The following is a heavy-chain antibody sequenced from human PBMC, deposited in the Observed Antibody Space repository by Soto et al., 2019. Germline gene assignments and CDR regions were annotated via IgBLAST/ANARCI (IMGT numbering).Heavy chain of an antibody. CDR3: ARADIVATRTLDY. Sequence: AASVKVSCKASGYTFTSYGVSWVRQAPGQGLEWVAWISAYNGDVNFAQSVQGRVTMTTDTSTSTGYIELRSLRSDDTAVYYCARADIVATRTLDYWGQGTLVTVSS. J-gene: IGHJ4*02. V-gene: IGHV1-18*01. D-gene: IGHD5-12*01. CDR2: ISAYNGDV. CDR1: GYTFTSYG.